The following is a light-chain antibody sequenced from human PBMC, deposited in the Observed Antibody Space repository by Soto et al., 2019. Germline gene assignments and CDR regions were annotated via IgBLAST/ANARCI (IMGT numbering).Light chain of an antibody. CDR3: AAWDDSLSGSFV. V-gene: IGLV1-47*01. CDR2: RDN. Sequence: QSALTQPPSASGTPGQMVTMSCSGSSSNIGSNYVYWYQQLPGTAPKLLIYRDNQRPSGVPDRFSGSKSGTSASLAISGLRSEDEADYYCAAWDDSLSGSFVFGTGTKVTVL. J-gene: IGLJ1*01. CDR1: SSNIGSNY.